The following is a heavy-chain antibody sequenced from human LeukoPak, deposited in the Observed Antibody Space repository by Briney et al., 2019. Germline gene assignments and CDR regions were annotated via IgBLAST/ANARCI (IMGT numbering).Heavy chain of an antibody. CDR2: ISSSSTTI. CDR1: GFTFSSYS. D-gene: IGHD1-26*01. CDR3: ARVKVGATKYYYYGMDV. J-gene: IGHJ6*02. V-gene: IGHV3-48*01. Sequence: PGGSLRLSCAASGFTFSSYSMNWVRQAPGKGLEWVSYISSSSTTIYYADSVKGRFTISRDNAKNSLYLQMNSLRAEDTAVYYCARVKVGATKYYYYGMDVWGQGTTVTVSS.